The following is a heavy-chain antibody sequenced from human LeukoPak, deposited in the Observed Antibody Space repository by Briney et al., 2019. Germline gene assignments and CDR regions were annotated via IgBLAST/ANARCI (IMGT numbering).Heavy chain of an antibody. CDR2: IRYDGSDK. V-gene: IGHV3-30*02. D-gene: IGHD1-1*01. CDR1: GFTLRGYG. J-gene: IGHJ4*02. Sequence: PGGSLRLSCAASGFTLRGYGMHWVRQAPGKGLEWVAFIRYDGSDKSYADSVKGRFTISRDNSENTLYLQINSLRVEDTAVYYCAKDIPTTGYHLDSWGQGTLVTVSS. CDR3: AKDIPTTGYHLDS.